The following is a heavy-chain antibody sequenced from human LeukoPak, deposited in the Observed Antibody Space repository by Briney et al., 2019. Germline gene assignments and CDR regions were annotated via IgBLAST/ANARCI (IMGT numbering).Heavy chain of an antibody. J-gene: IGHJ4*02. CDR3: RASVTTRGLDY. CDR2: IKSKTDGGTT. D-gene: IGHD4-17*01. Sequence: GGSLRLSCAASGFTFSSYAMSWVRQAPGKGLEWVGRIKSKTDGGTTDYAAPVKGRFTISRDDSKNTLYLQMNSLKTEDTAVYYCRASVTTRGLDYWGQGTLVTVSS. V-gene: IGHV3-15*01. CDR1: GFTFSSYA.